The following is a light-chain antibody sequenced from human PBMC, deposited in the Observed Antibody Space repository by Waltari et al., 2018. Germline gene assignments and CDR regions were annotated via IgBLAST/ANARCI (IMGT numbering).Light chain of an antibody. Sequence: QSALTQPASVSGSPGQSITISCTGTSSAVGSYNLVSWYQQHPGKAPKLMIYEGSKRPSGVSNRFSGSKSGNPASLTISGLQAEDEADYYCCSYAGSSWVFGGGTKLTVL. CDR2: EGS. CDR3: CSYAGSSWV. CDR1: SSAVGSYNL. J-gene: IGLJ3*02. V-gene: IGLV2-23*01.